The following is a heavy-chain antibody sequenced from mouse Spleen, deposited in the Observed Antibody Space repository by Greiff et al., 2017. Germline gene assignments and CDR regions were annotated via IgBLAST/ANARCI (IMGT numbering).Heavy chain of an antibody. V-gene: IGHV1-52*01. CDR2: IDPSDSET. CDR3: ARRGATGIDD. Sequence: QVQLQQPGAELVRPGSSVKLSCKASGYTFTSYWMHWVKQRPIQGLEWIGNIDPSDSETHYNQKFKDKATLTVDKSSSTAYMQLSSLTSEDSAVYYCARRGATGIDDWGQGTTLTVSS. CDR1: GYTFTSYW. D-gene: IGHD4-1*02. J-gene: IGHJ2*01.